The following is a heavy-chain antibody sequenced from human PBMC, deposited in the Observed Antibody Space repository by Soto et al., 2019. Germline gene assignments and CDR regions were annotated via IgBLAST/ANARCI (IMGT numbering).Heavy chain of an antibody. V-gene: IGHV4-34*01. Sequence: SETLSITCAVCGGSVSGYYWSWIRQPPGKGLEWIGEINHSGSTNYNPSLKSRVTISVDTSKNQFSLKLSSVTAADTAVYYCVRGVVVVAATTFPYYYYYMDVWGKGTTVTVSS. CDR2: INHSGST. CDR3: VRGVVVVAATTFPYYYYYMDV. CDR1: GGSVSGYY. J-gene: IGHJ6*03. D-gene: IGHD2-15*01.